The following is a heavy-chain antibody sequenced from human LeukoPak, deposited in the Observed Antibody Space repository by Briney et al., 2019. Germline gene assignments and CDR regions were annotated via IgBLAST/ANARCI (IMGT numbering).Heavy chain of an antibody. Sequence: GGSLRLSCAASRFTFAFSSYWMHWVRQAPGKGLVWVSRINSDGSTTNYADSVKGRFTISRDNAKNTLYLQMNSLRAEDTAVYYCARDVGDGNDIDNWGQGTLVTVSS. CDR2: INSDGSTT. D-gene: IGHD1-1*01. CDR1: RFTFAFSSYW. J-gene: IGHJ4*02. CDR3: ARDVGDGNDIDN. V-gene: IGHV3-74*01.